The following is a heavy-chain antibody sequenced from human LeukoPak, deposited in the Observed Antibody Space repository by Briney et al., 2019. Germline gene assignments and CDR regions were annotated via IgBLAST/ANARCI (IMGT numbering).Heavy chain of an antibody. Sequence: GGSLRLSCAASGFTFSSYGMHWVRQAPGKGLEWVAVISYDGSNKYYADSVKGRFTISRDNSKNTLYLQMNSLRAEDTAVYYCARTGLYYYDSSGYSLFDYWGQGTLVTVSS. D-gene: IGHD3-22*01. CDR3: ARTGLYYYDSSGYSLFDY. CDR2: ISYDGSNK. CDR1: GFTFSSYG. J-gene: IGHJ4*02. V-gene: IGHV3-30*03.